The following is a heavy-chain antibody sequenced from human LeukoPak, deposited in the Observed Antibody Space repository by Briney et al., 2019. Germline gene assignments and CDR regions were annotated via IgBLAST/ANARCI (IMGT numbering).Heavy chain of an antibody. D-gene: IGHD6-6*01. Sequence: GGSLRLSCAASGFTFSSYSMNWVRQAPGKGLEWVSSISSSSSHIHYADSVKGRFTISRDNAKNSLYLQMNSLRAEDTAVYYCARESEYSTNAFDYWGQGTLVTVSS. CDR1: GFTFSSYS. CDR2: ISSSSSHI. J-gene: IGHJ4*02. V-gene: IGHV3-21*01. CDR3: ARESEYSTNAFDY.